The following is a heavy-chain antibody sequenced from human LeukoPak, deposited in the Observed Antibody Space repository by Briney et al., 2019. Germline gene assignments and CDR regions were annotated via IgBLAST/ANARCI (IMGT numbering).Heavy chain of an antibody. J-gene: IGHJ4*02. Sequence: SGGSLRLSCAASGFTFSSYAMHWVRQAPGKGLEWVAVISYDGSNYWYAGSVKGRFTISRDNSKNTLYLQMNSLRAEDTAVFYSARETEAFDNWGQGALVTVSS. CDR3: ARETEAFDN. V-gene: IGHV3-30*04. CDR2: ISYDGSNY. CDR1: GFTFSSYA.